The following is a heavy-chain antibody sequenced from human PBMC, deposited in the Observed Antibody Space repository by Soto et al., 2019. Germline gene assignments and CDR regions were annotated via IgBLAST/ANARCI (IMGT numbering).Heavy chain of an antibody. CDR1: GYTFSSYD. V-gene: IGHV1-8*01. J-gene: IGHJ4*02. Sequence: QVQLVQSGAEVKKPGASVKVSYKASGYTFSSYDINWVRQATGQGLEWMGWLNPNSGDTGYAQKFQGRVTLTRNTSINTAYIELSSLTSDDTAVYYCATSGGGWYLYWGQGTLVTVSS. CDR3: ATSGGGWYLY. CDR2: LNPNSGDT. D-gene: IGHD6-19*01.